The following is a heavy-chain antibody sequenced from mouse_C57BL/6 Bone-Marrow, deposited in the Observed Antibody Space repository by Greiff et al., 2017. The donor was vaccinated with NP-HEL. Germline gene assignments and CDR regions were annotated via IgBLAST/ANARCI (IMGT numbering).Heavy chain of an antibody. D-gene: IGHD4-1*01. V-gene: IGHV1-80*01. Sequence: QVQLKQSGAELVKPGASVKISCKASGYAFSSSWMNWVKQRPGKGLEWIGLIYPGDGDTNYNGKVKGKATLTADKSSSTAYMQLSSLTSEDSAVYFCAKDWNYFDYWGQGTTLTVSS. CDR3: AKDWNYFDY. CDR2: IYPGDGDT. CDR1: GYAFSSSW. J-gene: IGHJ2*01.